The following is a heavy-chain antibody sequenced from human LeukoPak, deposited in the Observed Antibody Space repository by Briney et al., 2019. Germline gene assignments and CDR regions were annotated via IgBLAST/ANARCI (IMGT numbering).Heavy chain of an antibody. V-gene: IGHV4-30-2*01. D-gene: IGHD2-8*01. Sequence: SETLSLTCTVSGGSISSGGYYWSWIRQPPGKGLEWIGYIYHSGSTYYNPSLKSRVTISVDRSKNQFSLKLSSVTAADTAVYYCARVNIVPKGDAFDIWGQGTMVTVSS. CDR2: IYHSGST. CDR3: ARVNIVPKGDAFDI. J-gene: IGHJ3*02. CDR1: GGSISSGGYY.